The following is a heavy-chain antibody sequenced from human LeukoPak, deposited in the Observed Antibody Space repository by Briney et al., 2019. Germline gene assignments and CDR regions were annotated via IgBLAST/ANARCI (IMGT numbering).Heavy chain of an antibody. CDR2: INNDGSDT. V-gene: IGHV3-74*01. J-gene: IGHJ4*02. CDR3: ARDLGGPDY. Sequence: PGGSLRLSCAASGFTFSNYWMHWVRQAPGTGLVWVSRINNDGSDTAYADAAKGRFSISRDNAKNTLYLRMSSLRVEDTAIYYCARDLGGPDYWGQGTLVTVSS. D-gene: IGHD3-16*01. CDR1: GFTFSNYW.